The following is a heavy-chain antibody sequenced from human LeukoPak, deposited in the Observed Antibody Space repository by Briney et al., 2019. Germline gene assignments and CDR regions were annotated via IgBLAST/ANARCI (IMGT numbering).Heavy chain of an antibody. CDR1: GYTFTSYD. J-gene: IGHJ4*02. CDR2: MNPNSGNT. Sequence: ASVKVSCKASGYTFTSYDINWVRQATGQGLEWMGWMNPNSGNTGYAQKFQGRVTITRNTSISTAYMELSSLRSEDTAVYYCARLAPGDFWSGYYSGGLDYWGQGTLVTVSS. CDR3: ARLAPGDFWSGYYSGGLDY. D-gene: IGHD3-3*01. V-gene: IGHV1-8*03.